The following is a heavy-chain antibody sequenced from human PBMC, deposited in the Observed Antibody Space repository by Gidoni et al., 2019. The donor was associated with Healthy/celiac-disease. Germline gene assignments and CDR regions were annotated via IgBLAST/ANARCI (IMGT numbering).Heavy chain of an antibody. Sequence: YAMHWFRQAPGKGLEWVAVISYDGSNKYYADSVKGRFTISRDNSKNTLYLKMNSLRAEDTAVYYCARGEYYYDSSGYSQPYYYCMDVWGQGTTVTVSS. CDR2: ISYDGSNK. V-gene: IGHV3-30*04. CDR3: ARGEYYYDSSGYSQPYYYCMDV. J-gene: IGHJ6*02. D-gene: IGHD3-22*01. CDR1: YA.